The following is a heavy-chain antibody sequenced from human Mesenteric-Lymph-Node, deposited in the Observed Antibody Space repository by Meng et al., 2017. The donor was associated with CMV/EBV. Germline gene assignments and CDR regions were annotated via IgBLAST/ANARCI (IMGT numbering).Heavy chain of an antibody. J-gene: IGHJ6*02. D-gene: IGHD3-22*01. CDR1: GFTFNIYW. CDR3: VRDPRYCGSSSCSYYIYQGMDV. V-gene: IGHV3-7*01. Sequence: GESLKISCAASGFTFNIYWMSWVRQAPGKGLEWVANIKEDGSAQYYVDSVKGRFTISRDNGKNSLSLQMDSLRVEDTAVYYCVRDPRYCGSSSCSYYIYQGMDVWGRGTTVTVSS. CDR2: IKEDGSAQ.